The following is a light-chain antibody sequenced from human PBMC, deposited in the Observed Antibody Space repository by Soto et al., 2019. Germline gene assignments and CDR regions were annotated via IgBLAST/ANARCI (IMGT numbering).Light chain of an antibody. J-gene: IGLJ1*01. CDR3: QTWGTGIRV. Sequence: QLVLTQSPSASASLGASVNLTCTLSSGHSSYAIAWHQQQPEKGPRYLMKLNSDGSHSKGDGIPDRFSGSSSGAERYLTISSLQSEDEADYYCQTWGTGIRVFGTGTKVTVL. V-gene: IGLV4-69*01. CDR1: SGHSSYA. CDR2: LNSDGSH.